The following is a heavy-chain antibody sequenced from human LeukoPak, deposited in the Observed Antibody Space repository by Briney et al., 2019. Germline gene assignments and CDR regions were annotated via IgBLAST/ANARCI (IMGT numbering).Heavy chain of an antibody. Sequence: GGSLRLSCAASGFTFSSYAMSWVRQAPGKGLEWVSAISGSGGSTYYADSVKGRFTISRDNSKNTLYLQMNSLRAEDTAVYYCAKGLADRIQGRWFVPWGQGTLVSVFS. CDR1: GFTFSSYA. CDR2: ISGSGGST. V-gene: IGHV3-23*01. J-gene: IGHJ5*02. CDR3: AKGLADRIQGRWFVP. D-gene: IGHD6-6*01.